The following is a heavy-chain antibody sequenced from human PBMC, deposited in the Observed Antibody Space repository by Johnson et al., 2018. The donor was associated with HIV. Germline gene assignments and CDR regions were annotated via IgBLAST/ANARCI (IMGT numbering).Heavy chain of an antibody. CDR2: IYNSGDT. CDR3: ARGGGVVGDNVRGSLVRWAM. D-gene: IGHD1-26*01. CDR1: GFTVSSNY. J-gene: IGHJ1*01. Sequence: VQLVESGGGVVRPGGSLRLSCAASGFTVSSNYMSWVRQAPGKGLEWVSVIYNSGDTFYADSVQGRFTLSRDNSKNTVYLQMGSLRAEDMAVYYCARGGGVVGDNVRGSLVRWAMWG. V-gene: IGHV3-66*02.